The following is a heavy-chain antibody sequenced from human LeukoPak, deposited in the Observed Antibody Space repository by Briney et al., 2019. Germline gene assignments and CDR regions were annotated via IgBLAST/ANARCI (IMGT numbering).Heavy chain of an antibody. CDR1: GYTFTSYD. D-gene: IGHD5-24*01. V-gene: IGHV1-8*01. J-gene: IGHJ4*02. CDR2: MNPNSGNT. CDR3: ARGVEMLAGAFGY. Sequence: ASVKVSCKASGYTFTSYDINWVRQATGQGLEWMGWMNPNSGNTGYAQKFQGRVTMTRNTSIGTAYTELSSLRSEDTAVYYCARGVEMLAGAFGYWGQGTLVTVSS.